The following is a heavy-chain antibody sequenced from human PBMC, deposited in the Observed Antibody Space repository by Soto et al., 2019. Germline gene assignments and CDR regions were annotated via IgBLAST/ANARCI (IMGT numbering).Heavy chain of an antibody. CDR3: ATAFRPSDAFDI. CDR1: GFTFDDYA. Sequence: EVQLVESGGGLVQPGRSLRLPCAASGFTFDDYAMPWDRHAPWKGLEWVSGISWNSGSIGYADSVKGRFTIARDNAKNSLYLQMNSLRAEDTALYYCATAFRPSDAFDIWGQGTMVTVSS. J-gene: IGHJ3*02. CDR2: ISWNSGSI. V-gene: IGHV3-9*01.